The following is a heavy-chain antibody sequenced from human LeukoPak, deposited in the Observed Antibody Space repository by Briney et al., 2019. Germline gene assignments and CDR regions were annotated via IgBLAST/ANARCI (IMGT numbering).Heavy chain of an antibody. J-gene: IGHJ6*03. V-gene: IGHV1-69*05. D-gene: IGHD3-10*01. CDR2: IIPIFGTA. CDR1: GGTFSSYA. Sequence: SVKVSCKASGGTFSSYAISWVRQAPGQGLEWMGGIIPIFGTADYAQKFQGRVTITTDESTSTAYKELSSLRSEDTAVYYCARVSLWIDGSGSSEYYYYYYMDVWGKGTTVTVSS. CDR3: ARVSLWIDGSGSSEYYYYYYMDV.